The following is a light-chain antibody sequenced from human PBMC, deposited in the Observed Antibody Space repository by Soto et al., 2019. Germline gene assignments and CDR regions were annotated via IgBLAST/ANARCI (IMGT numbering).Light chain of an antibody. V-gene: IGKV3-11*01. CDR2: DAS. Sequence: EIELTQSPATLSLSPGERATLSCRASQNINNYLAWYQQKPGQTPRLLIYDASTRATDIPARFSGSGSGTDFTLTISGLGPEDFAVYYCQQRVTWPGTFGGGTKVEIK. CDR3: QQRVTWPGT. CDR1: QNINNY. J-gene: IGKJ4*01.